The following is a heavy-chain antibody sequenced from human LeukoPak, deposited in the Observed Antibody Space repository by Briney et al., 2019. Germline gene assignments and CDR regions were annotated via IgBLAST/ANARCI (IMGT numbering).Heavy chain of an antibody. CDR3: ARGAGWYNY. J-gene: IGHJ4*02. D-gene: IGHD6-19*01. CDR2: IYYSGST. CDR1: GGSISPFY. Sequence: PSETLSLTCTVSGGSISPFYWSWLRQPPGKGLEWIGYIYYSGSTNYNPSLKSRVTISVDTSKNQFSLKLASVTAADTAIYYCARGAGWYNYWGRGTLVTVSS. V-gene: IGHV4-59*01.